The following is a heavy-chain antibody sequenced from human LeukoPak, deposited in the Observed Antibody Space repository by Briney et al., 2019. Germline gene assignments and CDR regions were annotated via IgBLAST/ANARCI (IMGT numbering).Heavy chain of an antibody. CDR2: ISWSSGHM. D-gene: IGHD2-15*01. J-gene: IGHJ2*01. CDR1: EFKFDDYA. Sequence: GRSLRLSCAAAEFKFDDYAMHWVRQGPGKGLEWVAGISWSSGHMEYAESVKGRFTISRDNARNALYLQMDGLRRDDTALYYCVRSVVVVAATPTHFDRWGRGTQVIVSS. CDR3: VRSVVVVAATPTHFDR. V-gene: IGHV3-9*01.